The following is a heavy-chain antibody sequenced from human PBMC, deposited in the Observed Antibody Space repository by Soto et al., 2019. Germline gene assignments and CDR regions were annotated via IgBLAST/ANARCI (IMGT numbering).Heavy chain of an antibody. D-gene: IGHD4-17*01. Sequence: EVQQVESGGGLVQPGGSLRLSCAAAEFTFSDYAMTWVRLAPGRGLEWVSSITANGDYAQYRDSVKGRFSVSRDNSRSTLFLQMESLRDDNTAIYFCGRDPNGDYVGAFETWGQGTMVTVSS. CDR3: GRDPNGDYVGAFET. J-gene: IGHJ3*02. V-gene: IGHV3-23*04. CDR2: ITANGDYA. CDR1: EFTFSDYA.